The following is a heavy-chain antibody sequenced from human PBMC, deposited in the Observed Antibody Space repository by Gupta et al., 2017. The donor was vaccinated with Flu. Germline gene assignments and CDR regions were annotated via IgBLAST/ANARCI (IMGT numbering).Heavy chain of an antibody. D-gene: IGHD3-10*01. CDR3: AREARGIIFGMDV. V-gene: IGHV6-1*01. CDR1: GDRVSSNRAP. J-gene: IGHJ6*02. Sequence: QVQLQQSGPGLVKPSQTLSLTCAISGDRVSSNRAPWNWTRQSPSRGLEWLGRTWYRSKWNNDYALSVKSRIIINPDTSKNQFSLQLDSVTPEDTAVYYCAREARGIIFGMDVWGQGTTVTVSS. CDR2: TWYRSKWNN.